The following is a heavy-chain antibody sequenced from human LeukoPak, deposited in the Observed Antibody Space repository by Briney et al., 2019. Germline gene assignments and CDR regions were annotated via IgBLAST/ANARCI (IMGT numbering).Heavy chain of an antibody. Sequence: ASVKLSCKASGYTFTSYDINWVRQATGQGLEWMGWMNPNSSNTGYAQKFQGRVTMPRNTSISTAYMELSSLRSEDTAVYYCARDGRCSGGSCYSLGIWGQGSLVPVSS. CDR3: ARDGRCSGGSCYSLGI. CDR2: MNPNSSNT. J-gene: IGHJ4*02. D-gene: IGHD2-15*01. V-gene: IGHV1-8*01. CDR1: GYTFTSYD.